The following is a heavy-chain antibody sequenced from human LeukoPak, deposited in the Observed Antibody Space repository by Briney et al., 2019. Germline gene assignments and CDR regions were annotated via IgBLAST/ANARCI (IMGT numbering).Heavy chain of an antibody. CDR2: IYSGGST. Sequence: GGSLRLSCAASGFIFSGYGMNWVRQAPGKGLEWVSVIYSGGSTYYADSVKGRFTISRDNSKNTLYLQMNSLRVEDTAVYYCARGQSCSSTSCFFDYWGQGTLVTVSS. D-gene: IGHD2-2*01. J-gene: IGHJ4*02. CDR1: GFIFSGYG. V-gene: IGHV3-53*01. CDR3: ARGQSCSSTSCFFDY.